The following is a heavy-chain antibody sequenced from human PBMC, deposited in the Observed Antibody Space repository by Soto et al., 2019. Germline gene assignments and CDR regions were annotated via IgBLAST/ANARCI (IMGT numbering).Heavy chain of an antibody. CDR1: GGSISSSSYY. CDR2: IYYSGST. CDR3: ARHYDFWSGYYSIFDY. Sequence: QLQLQESGPGLVKPSETLSLTCTVSGGSISSSSYYWGWIRQPPGKGLEWIGSIYYSGSTYYNPSLNSRVTISVDTSKNQFALMLSSVTDADTAVYYCARHYDFWSGYYSIFDYWGQGTLVTVSS. J-gene: IGHJ4*02. D-gene: IGHD3-3*01. V-gene: IGHV4-39*01.